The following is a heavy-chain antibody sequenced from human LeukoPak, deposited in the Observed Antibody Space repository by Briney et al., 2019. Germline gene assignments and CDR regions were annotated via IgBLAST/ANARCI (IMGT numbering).Heavy chain of an antibody. CDR1: GYTFTSYG. CDR2: ISAYNGNT. D-gene: IGHD2-2*01. Sequence: ASVKVSCKASGYTFTSYGISWVRQAPGQGLEWMGWISAYNGNTNYAQKLQGRVTMTTDTSTSTAYLELRSLRSDATAVYYCARVPRYCSSTSCPFDPWGQGTLVTVSS. V-gene: IGHV1-18*01. J-gene: IGHJ5*02. CDR3: ARVPRYCSSTSCPFDP.